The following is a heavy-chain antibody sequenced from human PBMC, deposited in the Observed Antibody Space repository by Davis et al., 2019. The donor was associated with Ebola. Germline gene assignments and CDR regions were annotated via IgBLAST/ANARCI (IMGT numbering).Heavy chain of an antibody. CDR3: VRFFFDL. Sequence: PGGSLRLSCAASGFTFYSHGMSWVRQAPGKGLEWVANINQDGSEPKYVDSVKGRFTISRDNAKNSLFLQMNNLRAEDTATYYGVRFFFDLWGQGALVTGSS. J-gene: IGHJ4*02. V-gene: IGHV3-7*03. CDR1: GFTFYSHG. CDR2: INQDGSEP.